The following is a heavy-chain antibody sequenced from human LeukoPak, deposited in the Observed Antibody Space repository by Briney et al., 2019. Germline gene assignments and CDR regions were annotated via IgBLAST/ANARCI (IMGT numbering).Heavy chain of an antibody. CDR1: GFSFNSYW. D-gene: IGHD3-16*01. CDR2: IYSGGST. J-gene: IGHJ4*02. CDR3: ARWGMETVAGADY. V-gene: IGHV3-53*01. Sequence: GGSLRLSCAASGFSFNSYWMHWVRQVPGKGLEWVSVIYSGGSTYYADSVKGRFTISRDNSKNTLYLQMNSLRAEDTAVYYCARWGMETVAGADYWGQGTLVTVSS.